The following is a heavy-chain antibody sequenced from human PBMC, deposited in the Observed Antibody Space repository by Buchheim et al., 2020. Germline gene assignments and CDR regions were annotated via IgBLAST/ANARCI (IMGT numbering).Heavy chain of an antibody. V-gene: IGHV3-15*01. CDR2: IRSSTDGGTT. Sequence: EVQLVESGGDLVKPGESLRLSCAASEFTFTNAWMSWIRQAPGKGLEWVGRIRSSTDGGTTDYAVPVNGRFTISTDDSGNTLYLQMNSLKTEDTAVYYCTTLMKSARLSSDYWGQGTL. CDR3: TTLMKSARLSSDY. D-gene: IGHD6-6*01. J-gene: IGHJ4*02. CDR1: EFTFTNAW.